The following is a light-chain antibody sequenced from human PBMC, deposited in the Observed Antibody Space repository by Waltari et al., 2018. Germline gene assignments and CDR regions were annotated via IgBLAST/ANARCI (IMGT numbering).Light chain of an antibody. CDR2: YDN. J-gene: IGLJ1*01. CDR1: NIESKS. Sequence: SYVLTQPPSVSVAPGEKARITCGGTNIESKSVHWYRQRPGQAPVVVISYDNDRAAGIPERFSGSNSGNTATLTISRVEAGDEADYYCQVWDANTDPGVFGTGTEVTVL. CDR3: QVWDANTDPGV. V-gene: IGLV3-21*01.